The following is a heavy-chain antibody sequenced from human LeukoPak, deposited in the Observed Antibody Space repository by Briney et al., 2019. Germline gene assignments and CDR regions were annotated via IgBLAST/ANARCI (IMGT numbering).Heavy chain of an antibody. D-gene: IGHD3-22*01. CDR3: ARDGDTSGYSD. J-gene: IGHJ1*01. Sequence: GGSLRLSCAASGFTFSSYAMSWVRQAPGKGLEWVANINQDGNEKYYVDSVKGRFSISRDNTKNSLYLQMNSLRPDDTAMYYCARDGDTSGYSDWGQGTLVTVSS. CDR2: INQDGNEK. V-gene: IGHV3-7*01. CDR1: GFTFSSYA.